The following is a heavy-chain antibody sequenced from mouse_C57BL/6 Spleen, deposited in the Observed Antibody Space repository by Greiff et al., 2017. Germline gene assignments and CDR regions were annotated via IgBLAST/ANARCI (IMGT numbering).Heavy chain of an antibody. CDR2: INPSNGGT. Sequence: VQLQQSGPELVKPGASVKISCKASGYAFSSSWMNWVKQRPGQGLEWIGNINPSNGGTNYNEKFKSKATLTVDKTSSTAYMQLSSLTSEDSSVYYCARWHYYGSSYFDYWGQGTTLTVSS. J-gene: IGHJ2*01. CDR1: GYAFSSSW. D-gene: IGHD1-1*01. CDR3: ARWHYYGSSYFDY. V-gene: IGHV1-53*01.